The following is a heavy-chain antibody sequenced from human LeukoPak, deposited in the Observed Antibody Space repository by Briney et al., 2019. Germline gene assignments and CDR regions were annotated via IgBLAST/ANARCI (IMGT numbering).Heavy chain of an antibody. CDR1: GFTFDDYG. CDR3: ARDLRVVITGSFDS. Sequence: GGSLRLSCAASGFTFDDYGMSWVRQAPGKGLEWVSGINWNGDSTDYADSVKGRFTISRDNAKNSLYLQMNSLRAEDTALYYCARDLRVVITGSFDSWGQGTLVTVSS. J-gene: IGHJ4*02. D-gene: IGHD3-22*01. V-gene: IGHV3-20*04. CDR2: INWNGDST.